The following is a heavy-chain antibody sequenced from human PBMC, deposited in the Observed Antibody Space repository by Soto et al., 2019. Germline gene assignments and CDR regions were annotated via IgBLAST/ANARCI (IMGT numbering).Heavy chain of an antibody. Sequence: GGSLRLSCAASGFTFSSYAMSWVRQAPGKGPEWVSAISGSGGSTYYADSVKGRFTISRDNSKNTLYLQMNSLRAEDTAVYYCAKDLGADDAFDIWGQGTMVTVSS. CDR1: GFTFSSYA. J-gene: IGHJ3*02. V-gene: IGHV3-23*01. CDR2: ISGSGGST. D-gene: IGHD7-27*01. CDR3: AKDLGADDAFDI.